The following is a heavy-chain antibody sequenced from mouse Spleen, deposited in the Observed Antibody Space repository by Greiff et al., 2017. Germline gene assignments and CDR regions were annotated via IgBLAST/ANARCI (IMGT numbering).Heavy chain of an antibody. CDR3: AREGSLYWYFDV. J-gene: IGHJ1*01. CDR2: ISSGGST. V-gene: IGHV5-6-5*01. Sequence: EVQLVESGGGLVKPGGSLKLSCAASGFTFSSYAMSWVRQTPEKRLEWVASISSGGSTYYPDSVKGRFTISRDNARNILYLQMSSLRSEDTAMYYCAREGSLYWYFDVWGAGTTVTVSS. CDR1: GFTFSSYA.